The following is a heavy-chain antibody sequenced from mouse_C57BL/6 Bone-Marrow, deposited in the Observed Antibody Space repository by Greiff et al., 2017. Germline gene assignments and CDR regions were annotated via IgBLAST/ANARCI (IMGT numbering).Heavy chain of an antibody. J-gene: IGHJ3*01. CDR2: ISYDGSN. Sequence: VQLKESGPGLVKPSQSLSLTCSVTGYSITSGYYWNWIRQFPGNKLEWMGYISYDGSNNYNPSLKNRISITRDTSKNQFFLKLNSVTTEDTATXYCARDPPIYDGYRAWFAYWGQGTLVTVSA. V-gene: IGHV3-6*01. CDR1: GYSITSGYY. D-gene: IGHD2-3*01. CDR3: ARDPPIYDGYRAWFAY.